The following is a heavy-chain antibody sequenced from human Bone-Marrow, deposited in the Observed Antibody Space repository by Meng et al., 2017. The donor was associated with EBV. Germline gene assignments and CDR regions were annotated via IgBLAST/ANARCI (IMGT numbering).Heavy chain of an antibody. CDR3: AKDSQWLDHFDY. CDR2: ISNDGSTK. CDR1: GFLFSSYG. D-gene: IGHD6-19*01. J-gene: IGHJ4*02. V-gene: IGHV3-30*18. Sequence: QVQLVESGXGVVQPGRXLRLSCAASGFLFSSYGMHWVRQAPGKGLEWVAVISNDGSTKYYADSVTGRFTISRDNSKNTLYLQMNFLRAEDMAIYYCAKDSQWLDHFDYWGQGTLVTVSS.